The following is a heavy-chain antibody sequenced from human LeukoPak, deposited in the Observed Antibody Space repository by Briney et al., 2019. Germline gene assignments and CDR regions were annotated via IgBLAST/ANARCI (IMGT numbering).Heavy chain of an antibody. J-gene: IGHJ3*02. CDR2: IYYSGST. V-gene: IGHV4-31*03. Sequence: SESLSLTCTVSGGSISSGCYYWSWIRQHPGKGLEWIGYIYYSGSTYYNPSLKSRVTISVDTSKNQFSLKLSSVTAADTAVYYCAREYYYDSSGWKDPHEDSFDAFDIWGQGTMVTVSS. CDR3: AREYYYDSSGWKDPHEDSFDAFDI. D-gene: IGHD3-22*01. CDR1: GGSISSGCYY.